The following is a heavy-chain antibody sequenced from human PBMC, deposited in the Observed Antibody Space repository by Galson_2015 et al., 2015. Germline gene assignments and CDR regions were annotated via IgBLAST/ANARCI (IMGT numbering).Heavy chain of an antibody. D-gene: IGHD2-2*01. CDR1: GYTFTSYP. J-gene: IGHJ4*02. CDR2: INTHTGTP. CDR3: ARAGGYCFSTTCYGLDY. V-gene: IGHV7-4-1*02. Sequence: SVKVSCKASGYTFTSYPMNWVRQAPGHGLEWIGWINTHTGTPTYAPGFTGQFVFSLDTSVSTAYLQISSLKAEDTAVYYCARAGGYCFSTTCYGLDYWGRGTLVTVSS.